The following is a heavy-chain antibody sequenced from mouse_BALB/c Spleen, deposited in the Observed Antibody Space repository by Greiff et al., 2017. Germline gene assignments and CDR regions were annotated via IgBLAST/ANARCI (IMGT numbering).Heavy chain of an antibody. J-gene: IGHJ4*01. V-gene: IGHV1-5*01. CDR1: GYTFTSYW. CDR3: TREGNGNPYYAMDY. D-gene: IGHD2-1*01. Sequence: EVKLVESGTVLARPGASVKMSCKASGYTFTSYWMHWVKQRPGQGLEWIGAIYPGNSDTSYNQKFKGKAKLTAVTSTSTAYMELSSLTNEDSAVYYCTREGNGNPYYAMDYWGQGTSVTVSS. CDR2: IYPGNSDT.